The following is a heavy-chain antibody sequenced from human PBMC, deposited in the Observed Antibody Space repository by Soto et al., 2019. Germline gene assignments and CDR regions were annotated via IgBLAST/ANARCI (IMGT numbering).Heavy chain of an antibody. CDR1: GFPFSTYA. V-gene: IGHV3-23*01. CDR2: IMNSGAGT. D-gene: IGHD1-26*01. J-gene: IGHJ4*02. Sequence: GGSLRLSCAASGFPFSTYAMSWVRQAPGKGLEWVSTIMNSGAGTYYPDSMMGRFTIARDNSKNTVYLQMNSLRAEDTAVYYCARGVGASYYFDYWGQGTLVTVSS. CDR3: ARGVGASYYFDY.